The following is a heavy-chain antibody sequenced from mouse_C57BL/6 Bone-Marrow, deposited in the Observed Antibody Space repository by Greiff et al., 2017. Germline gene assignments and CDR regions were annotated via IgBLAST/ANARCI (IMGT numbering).Heavy chain of an antibody. CDR3: AREYYYGSFYYAMDY. Sequence: VQLQQSGPVLVKPGASVKMSCKASGYTFTDYYMNWVKQSHGKSLEWIGVLNPYNGGTSYNQKFKGKATLTVDKSSSTAYMELNSLTSEDSAVYYCAREYYYGSFYYAMDYWGQGTSVTVSS. D-gene: IGHD1-1*01. J-gene: IGHJ4*01. V-gene: IGHV1-19*01. CDR1: GYTFTDYY. CDR2: LNPYNGGT.